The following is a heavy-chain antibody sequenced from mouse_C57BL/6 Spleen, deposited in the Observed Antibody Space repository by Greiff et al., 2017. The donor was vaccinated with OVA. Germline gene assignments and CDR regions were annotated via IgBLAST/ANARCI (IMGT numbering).Heavy chain of an antibody. CDR1: GYTFTSYW. CDR2: IHPNSGST. V-gene: IGHV1-64*01. D-gene: IGHD2-5*01. CDR3: ARRTYSNPFAY. Sequence: QVQLQQPGAELVKPGASVKLSCKASGYTFTSYWMHWVKQRPGPGLEWIGMIHPNSGSTNYNEKFKSKATLTVDKSSSTAYMQISSMTSEDSAVYYCARRTYSNPFAYWGKGTLVTVSA. J-gene: IGHJ3*01.